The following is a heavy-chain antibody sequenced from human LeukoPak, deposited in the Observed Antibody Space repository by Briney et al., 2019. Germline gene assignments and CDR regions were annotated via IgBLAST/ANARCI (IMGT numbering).Heavy chain of an antibody. J-gene: IGHJ4*02. D-gene: IGHD2-2*01. Sequence: GGSLRLSCAASGFTFSSYAMTWVRQAPGKGLEWVSAISGSGGSTYYADSVKGRFTISRDNSKNTLYLQMNSLRAEDTAVYYCAKLPTEYCSSTSCFGPLTYYFDYWGQGTLVTVSS. CDR3: AKLPTEYCSSTSCFGPLTYYFDY. CDR2: ISGSGGST. V-gene: IGHV3-23*01. CDR1: GFTFSSYA.